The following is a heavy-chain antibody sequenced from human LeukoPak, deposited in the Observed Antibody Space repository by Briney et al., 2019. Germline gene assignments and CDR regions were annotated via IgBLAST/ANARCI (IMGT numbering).Heavy chain of an antibody. Sequence: ASVEVSCKASGFTFSGYYMHWVRQAPGRGLEWMAWISPNSGGTNYVQKFQGRVTVTRDTSISTDYMEISGLTSDDTALYYCAREPSGSGGYDYWGQGTLVTVSS. CDR3: AREPSGSGGYDY. CDR1: GFTFSGYY. CDR2: ISPNSGGT. D-gene: IGHD3-10*01. V-gene: IGHV1-2*02. J-gene: IGHJ4*02.